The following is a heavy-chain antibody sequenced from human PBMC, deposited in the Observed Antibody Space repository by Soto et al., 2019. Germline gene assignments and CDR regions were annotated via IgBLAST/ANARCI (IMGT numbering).Heavy chain of an antibody. CDR1: GYTFTGYY. CDR3: ARGYYDSSGYYDYYYGMDV. CDR2: INPNSGGT. D-gene: IGHD3-22*01. J-gene: IGHJ6*02. V-gene: IGHV1-2*04. Sequence: ASAKVSCKASGYTFTGYYMHWVRQAPGQGLEWMGWINPNSGGTNYAQKFQGWVTMTRDTSISTAYMELSRLRSDDTAAYYCARGYYDSSGYYDYYYGMDVWGQGTTVTVSS.